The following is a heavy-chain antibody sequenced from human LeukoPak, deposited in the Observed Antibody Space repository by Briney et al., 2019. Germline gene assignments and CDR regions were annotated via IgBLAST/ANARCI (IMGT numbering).Heavy chain of an antibody. J-gene: IGHJ4*02. Sequence: SETLSLTCTVSGGSISSYYWSWIRQPPGKGLEWIGFIYYSGNTNYNPSLKSRVTMSVDTSKNQFSLNLTSVTAADTAVYYCARGWFGELSHFNFWGQGTLVRVSS. D-gene: IGHD3-10*01. CDR3: ARGWFGELSHFNF. V-gene: IGHV4-59*12. CDR2: IYYSGNT. CDR1: GGSISSYY.